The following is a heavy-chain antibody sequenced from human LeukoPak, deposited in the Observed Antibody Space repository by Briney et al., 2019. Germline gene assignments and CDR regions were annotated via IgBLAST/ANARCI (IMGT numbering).Heavy chain of an antibody. CDR3: ASYSSLKSFDY. CDR2: INHSGST. Sequence: SETLSLTCAVYGGSFSGYYWSWIRQPPGKGLEWIGEINHSGSTNYNPSLKSRVTISVDTSKNQFSLKLSSVTAADTAVYYCASYSSLKSFDYWGQGTLVTVSS. J-gene: IGHJ4*02. V-gene: IGHV4-34*01. D-gene: IGHD6-13*01. CDR1: GGSFSGYY.